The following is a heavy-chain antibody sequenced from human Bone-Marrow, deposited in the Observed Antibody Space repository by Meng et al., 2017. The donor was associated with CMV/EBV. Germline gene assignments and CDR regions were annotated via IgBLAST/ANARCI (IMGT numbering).Heavy chain of an antibody. CDR1: GFTFSSYE. Sequence: GESLKISCAASGFTFSSYEMNWVREAPGKGLEWVSYISSSGSTIYYADPVKGRFTISRDNAKNSPYLQMNSLRAEYTAVYYCARDSSKLDHFDYWGQGTLVTVSS. CDR3: ARDSSKLDHFDY. V-gene: IGHV3-48*03. J-gene: IGHJ4*02. D-gene: IGHD1-1*01. CDR2: ISSSGSTI.